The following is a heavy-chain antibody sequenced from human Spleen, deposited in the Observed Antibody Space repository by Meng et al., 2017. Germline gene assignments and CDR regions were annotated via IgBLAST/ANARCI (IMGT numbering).Heavy chain of an antibody. D-gene: IGHD3-10*01. V-gene: IGHV1-2*06. Sequence: QVQLVQSGAEGKKPGASVKVSCKASGYTFTNYYMHWVRQAPGQGPEWMGRINPNSGDTNYAQKFQGRVTMTRDTSISTAYMDLSRLRSDDTAVYYCQTLSLSVWGQGTLVTVSS. CDR2: INPNSGDT. CDR1: GYTFTNYY. CDR3: QTLSLSV. J-gene: IGHJ4*02.